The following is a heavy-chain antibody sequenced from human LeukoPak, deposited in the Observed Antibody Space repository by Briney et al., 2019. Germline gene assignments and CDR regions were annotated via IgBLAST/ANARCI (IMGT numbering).Heavy chain of an antibody. CDR3: AKDTGDDWYFDL. J-gene: IGHJ2*01. V-gene: IGHV3-30*02. Sequence: GGSLRLSCAASGFTFSSYGMHWVRQAPGKGLEWVAFIRYDGSNKYYADSVKGRFTISRDNSKNTLYLQMNSLRAEDTAVYYCAKDTGDDWYFDLWGRGTLVTVSS. CDR1: GFTFSSYG. D-gene: IGHD7-27*01. CDR2: IRYDGSNK.